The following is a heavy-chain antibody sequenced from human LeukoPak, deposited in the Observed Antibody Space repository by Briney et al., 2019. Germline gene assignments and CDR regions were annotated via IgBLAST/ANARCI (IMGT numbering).Heavy chain of an antibody. J-gene: IGHJ6*03. CDR1: GGSFSGYY. V-gene: IGHV4-34*01. CDR2: INHSGST. CDR3: ARGRRPDCSSTSCYYYYYMDV. D-gene: IGHD2-2*01. Sequence: PSETLSLTCAVYGGSFSGYYWSWIRQPPGKGLEWIGEINHSGSTNYNPSLKSRVTISVDTSKNQFSLKLSSVTAADTAVYYCARGRRPDCSSTSCYYYYYMDVWGKGTTVTVSS.